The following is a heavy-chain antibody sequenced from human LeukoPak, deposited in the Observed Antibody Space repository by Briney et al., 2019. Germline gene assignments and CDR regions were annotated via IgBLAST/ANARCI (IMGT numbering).Heavy chain of an antibody. D-gene: IGHD1-26*01. CDR2: ISGSGGST. J-gene: IGHJ4*02. CDR3: AKDQRVGASDY. CDR1: GFNFSNYW. Sequence: GGSLRLSCAASGFNFSNYWMSWLRQAPGKGLEWVSAISGSGGSTYYADSVKGRFTISRDNSKNTLYLQMNSLRAEDTAVYYCAKDQRVGASDYWGQGTLVTVSS. V-gene: IGHV3-23*01.